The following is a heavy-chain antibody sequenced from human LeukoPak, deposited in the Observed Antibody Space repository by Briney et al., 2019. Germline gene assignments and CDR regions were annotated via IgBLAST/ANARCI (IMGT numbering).Heavy chain of an antibody. Sequence: GGSLRLSCAASGFTFSDYGIHWVRQAPGKGLEWVAVLSPHGNYEYYADSVQGRFTISRDDSKNTVYLQMNSLRDEDTAVYYCARDWIDRSLDYWGQGTLVTVSS. CDR2: LSPHGNYE. V-gene: IGHV3-33*01. CDR1: GFTFSDYG. D-gene: IGHD2-2*03. CDR3: ARDWIDRSLDY. J-gene: IGHJ4*02.